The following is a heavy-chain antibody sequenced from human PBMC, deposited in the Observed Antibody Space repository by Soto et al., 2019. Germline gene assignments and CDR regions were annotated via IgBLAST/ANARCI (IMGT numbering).Heavy chain of an antibody. CDR1: GYIFSSYW. CDR3: ARRGTYSSGWDY. V-gene: IGHV5-51*01. D-gene: IGHD6-19*01. Sequence: GESLKISCKGSGYIFSSYWIGWVRQMPGKGLEWMGITHGDDANTRYSPSFEGQVTISTDKSITTAYLQWSSLKASDTAMYYCARRGTYSSGWDYWGQGTLVTVS. J-gene: IGHJ4*02. CDR2: THGDDANT.